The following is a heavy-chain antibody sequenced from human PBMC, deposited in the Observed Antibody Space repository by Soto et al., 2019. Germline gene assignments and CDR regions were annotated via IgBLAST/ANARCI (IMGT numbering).Heavy chain of an antibody. D-gene: IGHD3-16*01. CDR2: INSDGTST. CDR1: GFTFSRYY. Sequence: EVQLVESGGGLVQPGGSLRLSCTASGFTFSRYYMQWVRQAPGKGLVWVSHINSDGTSTTLADSVKGRFTISRDNAKNTLYLQMNSLRVEDTAMYYCVRDNYGVVYWGRETLVTVSS. CDR3: VRDNYGVVY. V-gene: IGHV3-74*03. J-gene: IGHJ4*02.